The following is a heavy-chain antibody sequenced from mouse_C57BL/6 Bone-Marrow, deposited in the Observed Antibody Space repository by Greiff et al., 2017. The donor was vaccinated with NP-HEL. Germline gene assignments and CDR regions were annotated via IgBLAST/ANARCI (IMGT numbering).Heavy chain of an antibody. Sequence: EVQLLQSGGGLVQPGGSLKLSCAASGFTFSDYYMHWVRQTPEKRLEWVAYISTGGGSTYYPDTVKGRFTISRDNAKSTLYLQMSSLKSEDTAMYYCARRDYYGGRQYFDYWGQGTTLTVSS. D-gene: IGHD1-1*01. V-gene: IGHV5-12*01. CDR1: GFTFSDYY. CDR3: ARRDYYGGRQYFDY. J-gene: IGHJ2*01. CDR2: ISTGGGST.